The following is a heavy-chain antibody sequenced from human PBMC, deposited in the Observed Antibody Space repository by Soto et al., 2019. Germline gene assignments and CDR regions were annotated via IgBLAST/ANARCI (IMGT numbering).Heavy chain of an antibody. D-gene: IGHD4-17*01. CDR1: GGSISSSNYY. J-gene: IGHJ4*02. Sequence: QLQLQESGPGLVKPSETLSLTCTVSGGSISSSNYYWGWIRQPPGKGLEWIGSIYYSGSTYYNSSHTSRVTISVDTSRNQFSLKLTSVTAADPAAYYGATLTPYGDPQAGFWGQGTLVTVSS. CDR3: ATLTPYGDPQAGF. V-gene: IGHV4-39*01. CDR2: IYYSGST.